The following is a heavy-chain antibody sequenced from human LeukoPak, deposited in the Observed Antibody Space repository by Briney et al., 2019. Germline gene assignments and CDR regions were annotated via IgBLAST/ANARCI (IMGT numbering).Heavy chain of an antibody. CDR3: ARALEGAVGGISIPPPYYFDY. CDR2: ISYDGSNK. CDR1: GFTFSSYG. Sequence: PGRSLRLSCAASGFTFSSYGMHGVRHAPGKGLEGVAVISYDGSNKYYADYVKGRFTISRNNSKNPLYLQMNSLRAEDTAVYSGARALEGAVGGISIPPPYYFDYWGQGTLVTVSS. V-gene: IGHV3-30*19. J-gene: IGHJ4*02. D-gene: IGHD6-19*01.